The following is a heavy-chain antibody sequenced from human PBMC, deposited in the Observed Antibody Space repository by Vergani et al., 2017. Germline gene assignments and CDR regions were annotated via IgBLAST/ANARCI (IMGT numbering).Heavy chain of an antibody. CDR3: TTGGYSSGYHDAFDI. Sequence: EVQLVESGGGLVKPGGSLRLSCAASGFTFSNAWMSWVRQAPGKGLEWVGRIKSKTDGGTTDYAAPVKGRFTISRDDSKNTLYLQMNSLKTEDTAVYYCTTGGYSSGYHDAFDIWGQGTMVTVSS. CDR2: IKSKTDGGTT. CDR1: GFTFSNAW. J-gene: IGHJ3*02. D-gene: IGHD3-22*01. V-gene: IGHV3-15*01.